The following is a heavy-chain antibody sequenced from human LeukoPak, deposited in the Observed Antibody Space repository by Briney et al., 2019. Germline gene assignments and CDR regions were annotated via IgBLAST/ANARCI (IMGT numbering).Heavy chain of an antibody. V-gene: IGHV1-69*04. CDR3: AREKERITMIVVVTPPDY. D-gene: IGHD3-22*01. Sequence: LVKVSCKASGGTFSSYAISWVRQAPGQGLEWMGRIIPILGIANYAQKFQGRVTITADKSTSTAYMELSSLRSEDTAVYHCAREKERITMIVVVTPPDYWGQGTLVTVSS. CDR2: IIPILGIA. CDR1: GGTFSSYA. J-gene: IGHJ4*02.